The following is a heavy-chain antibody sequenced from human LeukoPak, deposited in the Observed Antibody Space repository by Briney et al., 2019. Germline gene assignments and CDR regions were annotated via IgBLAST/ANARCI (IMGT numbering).Heavy chain of an antibody. V-gene: IGHV3-21*01. J-gene: IGHJ4*02. D-gene: IGHD5-18*01. CDR2: ISSSSSYI. Sequence: PGGSLRLSCAASGFTFSSYSMNWVRQAPGKGLEWVSSISSSSSYIYYADSVKGRFTISRDNSKNSLYLQMNSLRAEDTAVYYCARMGYSYGYPFDYWGQGTLVTVSS. CDR3: ARMGYSYGYPFDY. CDR1: GFTFSSYS.